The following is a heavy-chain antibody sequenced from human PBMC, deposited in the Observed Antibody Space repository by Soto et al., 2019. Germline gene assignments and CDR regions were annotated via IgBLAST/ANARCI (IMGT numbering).Heavy chain of an antibody. V-gene: IGHV3-21*01. CDR2: ISSSSSYI. J-gene: IGHJ4*02. CDR1: GFTFSSYS. D-gene: IGHD3-22*01. CDR3: ARGFGSSGYYVPDY. Sequence: GGSLRLSCAASGFTFSSYSMNWVRQAPGKGLEWVSSISSSSSYIYYADSVKGRFTISRDNAKNSLYLQMNSLRAEDTAVYYCARGFGSSGYYVPDYWGQGTLVTVSS.